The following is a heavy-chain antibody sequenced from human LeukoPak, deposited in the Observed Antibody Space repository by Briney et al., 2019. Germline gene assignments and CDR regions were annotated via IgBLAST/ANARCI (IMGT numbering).Heavy chain of an antibody. Sequence: SETLSLTCAVYGRSFTGHHWNWIRQSAGRGLEWIGEVNHRGTTNYNPSLKSRVTISVDTSKNQFSLKLTSVTAADTAVYYCARDPTTVVTLPYYFDFWGQGTLVTVSS. CDR2: VNHRGTT. CDR3: ARDPTTVVTLPYYFDF. J-gene: IGHJ4*02. CDR1: GRSFTGHH. V-gene: IGHV4-34*01. D-gene: IGHD4-23*01.